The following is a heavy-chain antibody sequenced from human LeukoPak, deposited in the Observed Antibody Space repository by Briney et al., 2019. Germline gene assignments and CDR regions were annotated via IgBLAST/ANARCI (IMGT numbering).Heavy chain of an antibody. CDR3: ASPSDEYSSGWYGSALNY. J-gene: IGHJ4*02. CDR2: INHSGST. D-gene: IGHD6-19*01. Sequence: SETLSLTCAVYGGSFSGYYWSWIRQPPGKGLEWIGEINHSGSTNYNPSLKSRVTISVDTSKNQFSLKLSSVTAADTAVYYCASPSDEYSSGWYGSALNYWGQGTLVTLSS. V-gene: IGHV4-34*01. CDR1: GGSFSGYY.